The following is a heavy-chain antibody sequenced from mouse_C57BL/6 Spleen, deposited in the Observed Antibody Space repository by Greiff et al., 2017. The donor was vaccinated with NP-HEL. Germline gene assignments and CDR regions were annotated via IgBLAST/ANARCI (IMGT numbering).Heavy chain of an antibody. CDR3: ARAITTVVATDL. CDR2: ISYDGSN. V-gene: IGHV3-6*01. D-gene: IGHD1-1*01. Sequence: ESGPGLVKPSQSLSLTCSVTGYSITSGYYWNWIRQFPGNKLEWMGYISYDGSNNYNPSLKNRISITRDTSKNQFFLKLNSVTTEDTATYYCARAITTVVATDLWGTGTTVTVSS. CDR1: GYSITSGYY. J-gene: IGHJ1*03.